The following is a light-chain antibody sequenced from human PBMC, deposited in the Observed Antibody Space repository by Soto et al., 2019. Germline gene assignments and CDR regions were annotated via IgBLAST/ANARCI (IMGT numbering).Light chain of an antibody. CDR3: QQYNNWPPWT. J-gene: IGKJ3*01. V-gene: IGKV3-15*01. CDR1: QSVSSN. CDR2: GAS. Sequence: EIVMTQSPATLSVSPGERATLSCRASQSVSSNLAWYQQKPGQAPRLLIYGASTRATGIPARFSGSRSGTEFTLTISSLQSEEFAVYYCQQYNNWPPWTFGPGTKVDIK.